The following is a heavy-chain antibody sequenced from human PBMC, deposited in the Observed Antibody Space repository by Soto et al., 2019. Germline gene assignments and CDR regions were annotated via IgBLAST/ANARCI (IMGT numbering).Heavy chain of an antibody. D-gene: IGHD6-19*01. V-gene: IGHV1-8*01. CDR2: MNPNSGNT. Sequence: QVQLVQSGAEVKKPGASVKVSCKASGYTFTSYDINWVRQATGQGLEWMGWMNPNSGNTGYAQKFQGRVTMARNTSISTAYKELSSLRSEGTAVYYCARERSSGWDVDYWGQGTLVTVSS. CDR1: GYTFTSYD. CDR3: ARERSSGWDVDY. J-gene: IGHJ4*02.